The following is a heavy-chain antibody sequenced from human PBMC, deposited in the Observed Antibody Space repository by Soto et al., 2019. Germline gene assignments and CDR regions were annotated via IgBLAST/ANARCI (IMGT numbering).Heavy chain of an antibody. V-gene: IGHV3-64D*06. CDR1: GFTLSRYA. CDR3: VKVVMTGRLSFLDY. Sequence: EVQLVESGGGLVQPGGSLRLSCSASGFTLSRYAMHWVRQAPGKGLEYVSATTSDGGSTYYTDSVKGRFTISRDNSKNTLYLQMSSLRAEDTAVYYCVKVVMTGRLSFLDYWGQGTLVSVSS. CDR2: TTSDGGST. D-gene: IGHD2-15*01. J-gene: IGHJ4*02.